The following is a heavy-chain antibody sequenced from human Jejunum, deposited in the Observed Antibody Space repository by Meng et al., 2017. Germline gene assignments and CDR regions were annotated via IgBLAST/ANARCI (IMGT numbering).Heavy chain of an antibody. CDR1: GGSISGYF. D-gene: IGHD1-26*01. Sequence: QVQLHQWGAGLLKPSETLSLTCAVYGGSISGYFWSWIRQAPGEGLEWVGEFTRGGTTNYNPSLKSRVTISADTSKNQFSLTLSSVSAADTAVYYCARHEVDFDNWGQGTLVTVSS. J-gene: IGHJ4*02. V-gene: IGHV4-34*01. CDR3: ARHEVDFDN. CDR2: FTRGGTT.